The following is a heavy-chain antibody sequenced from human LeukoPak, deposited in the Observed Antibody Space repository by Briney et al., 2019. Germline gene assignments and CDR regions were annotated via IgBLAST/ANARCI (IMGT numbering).Heavy chain of an antibody. CDR3: AKRLHYDSSGYYWAPYCQ. Sequence: GGSLRLSCAASGVTFRSYAMSWVRQAPGKGLEWVSAISGSSGSTYYADSVKGRFTISRDNSKNTLYLQMNSLRAEDTAVYYCAKRLHYDSSGYYWAPYCQRGQGTLVTVSS. CDR2: ISGSSGST. J-gene: IGHJ4*02. CDR1: GVTFRSYA. D-gene: IGHD3-22*01. V-gene: IGHV3-23*01.